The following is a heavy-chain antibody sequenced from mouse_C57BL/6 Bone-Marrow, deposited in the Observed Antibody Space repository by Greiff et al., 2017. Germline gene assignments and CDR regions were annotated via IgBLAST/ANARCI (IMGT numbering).Heavy chain of an antibody. V-gene: IGHV2-4*01. CDR3: ANTVVATYYYAMDD. J-gene: IGHJ4*01. CDR1: GFSLTSSG. D-gene: IGHD1-1*01. Sequence: VQLVESGPGLVQPSQSLSITCTVSGFSLTSSGVHWVRQPPGKGLEWLGVIWSGGSTDYNAAFISRLSISKDNSKSQVFFKMNSLQADDTAIYYCANTVVATYYYAMDDWGQGTSVTVSS. CDR2: IWSGGST.